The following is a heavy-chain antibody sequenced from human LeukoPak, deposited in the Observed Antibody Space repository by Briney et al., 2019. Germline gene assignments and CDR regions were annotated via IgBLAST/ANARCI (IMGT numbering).Heavy chain of an antibody. V-gene: IGHV3-23*01. CDR1: GFTFSSYG. CDR2: ISGSGGST. J-gene: IGHJ5*02. CDR3: AKGYCSSTSCHNWFDP. D-gene: IGHD2-2*01. Sequence: GGSLRLSCAASGFTFSSYGMHWVRQAPGKGLEWVSAISGSGGSTYYADSVKGRFTISRDNSKNTLYLQMNSLRAEDTAVYYCAKGYCSSTSCHNWFDPWGQGTLVTVSS.